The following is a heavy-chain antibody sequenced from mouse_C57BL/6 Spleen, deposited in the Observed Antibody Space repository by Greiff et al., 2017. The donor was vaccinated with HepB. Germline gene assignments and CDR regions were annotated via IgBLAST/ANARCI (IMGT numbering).Heavy chain of an antibody. CDR3: ARPNGYYPFAY. CDR1: GFTFSDYG. Sequence: EVMLVESGGGLVKPGGSLKLSCAASGFTFSDYGMHWVRQAPEKGLEWVAYISSGSSTIYYADTVKGRFTISRDNAKNTLFLQMTSLRSEDTAMYYCARPNGYYPFAYWGQGTLVTVSA. V-gene: IGHV5-17*01. J-gene: IGHJ3*01. CDR2: ISSGSSTI. D-gene: IGHD2-3*01.